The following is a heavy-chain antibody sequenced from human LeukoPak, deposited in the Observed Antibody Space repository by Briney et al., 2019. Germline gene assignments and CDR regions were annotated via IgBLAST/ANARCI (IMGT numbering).Heavy chain of an antibody. J-gene: IGHJ4*02. CDR1: GFTFSSYA. CDR3: ATPPTVTRNY. D-gene: IGHD4-17*01. CDR2: ISGSGGRT. V-gene: IGHV3-23*01. Sequence: GGSLRLSCAASGFTFSSYAMSWVRQAPGKGLEWVSAISGSGGRTHYADSVRGRFTISRDNSKNTLYLQMDSLRAEDTAVYYCATPPTVTRNYWGQGTLVTVSS.